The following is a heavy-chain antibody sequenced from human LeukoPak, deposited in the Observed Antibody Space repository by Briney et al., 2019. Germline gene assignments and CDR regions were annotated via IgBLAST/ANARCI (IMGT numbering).Heavy chain of an antibody. D-gene: IGHD3-10*01. CDR3: ARGSWRLVRGAASFES. CDR1: GFTFSSYA. J-gene: IGHJ4*02. Sequence: GGSLRLSCAASGFTFSSYAMHWVRQAAGKGLEWVALVSYDGSNKYYADSVKGRFTISRDKSKNTLYLQMNSLRAEDTAVYYCARGSWRLVRGAASFESWGQGTLVTVSS. CDR2: VSYDGSNK. V-gene: IGHV3-30-3*01.